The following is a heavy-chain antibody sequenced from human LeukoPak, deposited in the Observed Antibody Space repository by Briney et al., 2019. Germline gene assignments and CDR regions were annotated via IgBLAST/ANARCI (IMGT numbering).Heavy chain of an antibody. D-gene: IGHD2-2*01. CDR3: ARGLKYQLLHGDDY. CDR1: GYTFTSYD. Sequence: ASVKVSCKASGYTFTSYDINWVRQAAGQGLEWMGWMNPNSGNTGYAQKFQGRVTMTRNTSISTAYMELSSLRSEDTAVYYCARGLKYQLLHGDDYWGQGTLVTVSS. CDR2: MNPNSGNT. V-gene: IGHV1-8*01. J-gene: IGHJ4*02.